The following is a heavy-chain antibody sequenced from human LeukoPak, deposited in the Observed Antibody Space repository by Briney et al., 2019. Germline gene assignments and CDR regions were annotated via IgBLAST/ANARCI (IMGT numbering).Heavy chain of an antibody. V-gene: IGHV4-39*01. D-gene: IGHD1-26*01. J-gene: IGHJ4*02. Sequence: SETLSLTCTVSGGSVSSNSYYWGWIRQPPGKGLEWIGNIYYSGSTYYNPSLKSRVTISVDTSKNQFSLRLNSVTAADTAMYYCAKSGGYGLIDYWGQGTRVTVSS. CDR2: IYYSGST. CDR1: GGSVSSNSYY. CDR3: AKSGGYGLIDY.